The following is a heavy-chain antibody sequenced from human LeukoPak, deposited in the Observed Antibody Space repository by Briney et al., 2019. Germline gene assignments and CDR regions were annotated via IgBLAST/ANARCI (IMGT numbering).Heavy chain of an antibody. V-gene: IGHV4-30-4*08. D-gene: IGHD1-14*01. Sequence: QVQLQESGPGLVKPSQTLSLTCTVSGGSISSGDYYWSWIRQPPGNCLAWIGYIYYSGSTYYNPSLKSRVTISVDTSKNQFSLKLSSVTAADTAVYYCARAGGKKAFDIWGQGTMVTVSS. CDR2: IYYSGST. J-gene: IGHJ3*02. CDR3: ARAGGKKAFDI. CDR1: GGSISSGDYY.